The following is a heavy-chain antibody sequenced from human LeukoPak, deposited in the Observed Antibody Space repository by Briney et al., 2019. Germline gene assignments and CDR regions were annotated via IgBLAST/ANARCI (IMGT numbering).Heavy chain of an antibody. D-gene: IGHD6-19*01. CDR1: GGSISSSSYY. V-gene: IGHV4-39*05. CDR3: ARTVAVAGRRDYDY. J-gene: IGHJ4*02. CDR2: IYYSGST. Sequence: PSETPSLTCTVSGGSISSSSYYWGWIRQPPGKGLEWIGSIYYSGSTYYNPSLKSRVTISVDTSKNQFSLKLSSVTAADTAVYYCARTVAVAGRRDYDYWGQGTLVTVSS.